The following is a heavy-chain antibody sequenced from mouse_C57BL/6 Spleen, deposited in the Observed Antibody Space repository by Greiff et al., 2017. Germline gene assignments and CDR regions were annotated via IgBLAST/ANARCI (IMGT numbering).Heavy chain of an antibody. J-gene: IGHJ2*01. Sequence: VQLQQSGPELVKPGASVKISCKASGYTFTDYYMNWVKQSHGKSLEWIGDINPNNGGTSYNQKFKGKATLTVDKSSSTAYMELRSLTSEDSAVYYCARAYYGSIYFDYWGQGTTLTVSS. CDR1: GYTFTDYY. CDR3: ARAYYGSIYFDY. D-gene: IGHD1-1*01. CDR2: INPNNGGT. V-gene: IGHV1-26*01.